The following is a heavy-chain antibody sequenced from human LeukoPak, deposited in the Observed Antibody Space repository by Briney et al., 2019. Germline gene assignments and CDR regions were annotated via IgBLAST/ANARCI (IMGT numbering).Heavy chain of an antibody. D-gene: IGHD5-24*01. CDR2: IYTSGST. CDR1: GGSISSYY. CDR3: ARGDGYKYYFDY. J-gene: IGHJ4*02. Sequence: SETLSLTCTVSGGSISSYYWSWIRQPAGKGLKWIGRIYTSGSTNYNPSLKSRVTMSVDTSKNQFSLKLSSVTAADTAVYYCARGDGYKYYFDYWGQGTLVTVSS. V-gene: IGHV4-4*07.